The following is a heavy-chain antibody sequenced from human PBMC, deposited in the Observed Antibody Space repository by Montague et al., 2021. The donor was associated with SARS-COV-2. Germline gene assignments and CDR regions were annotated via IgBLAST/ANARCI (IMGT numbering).Heavy chain of an antibody. J-gene: IGHJ4*02. V-gene: IGHV2-70*11. CDR1: GFSLSTSGMC. D-gene: IGHD6-13*01. CDR2: IDWDDDK. Sequence: PALVKPTQTLTLTCTFSGFSLSTSGMCVSWIRQPPGKALEWLARIDWDDDKYYSTSLKTRLTISKDTSKNQVVLTMTNMAPVDTATYYCARTSIPAAGTSPDYWGQGTLVTVSS. CDR3: ARTSIPAAGTSPDY.